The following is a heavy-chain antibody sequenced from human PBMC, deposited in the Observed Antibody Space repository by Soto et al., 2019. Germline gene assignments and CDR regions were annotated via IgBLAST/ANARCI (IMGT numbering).Heavy chain of an antibody. V-gene: IGHV3-23*01. D-gene: IGHD1-7*01. CDR2: MSGSSSTT. Sequence: GGSLRLSCAASGLTFSNYAMSWVRQAPGGGLEWVSSMSGSSSTTYYADSVRGRFTISRDRSKNTLYLQMSSLRAEDTALYYCAKNQERELPRVIDFWGQGTLVTVSS. CDR1: GLTFSNYA. CDR3: AKNQERELPRVIDF. J-gene: IGHJ4*02.